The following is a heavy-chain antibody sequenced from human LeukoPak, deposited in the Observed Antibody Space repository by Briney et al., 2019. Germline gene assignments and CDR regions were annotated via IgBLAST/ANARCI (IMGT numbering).Heavy chain of an antibody. CDR2: ISSSGSTI. Sequence: GGSLRLSCAASGFTFSDYYMSWIRHAPRKRLEWVSYISSSGSTIYYAHSVKGRFTISRDNAKNSLYLQMNSLRAEDTAVYYCAKGEEEGSGFYYYYYGMDVWGQGTTVTVSS. CDR3: AKGEEEGSGFYYYYYGMDV. D-gene: IGHD6-19*01. CDR1: GFTFSDYY. J-gene: IGHJ6*02. V-gene: IGHV3-11*01.